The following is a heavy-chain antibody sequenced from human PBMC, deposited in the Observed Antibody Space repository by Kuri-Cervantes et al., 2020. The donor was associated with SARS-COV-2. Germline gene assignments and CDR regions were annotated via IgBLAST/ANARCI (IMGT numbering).Heavy chain of an antibody. V-gene: IGHV1-69*13. CDR3: AKTEEGQGFWGGGYYYYHYGMDV. J-gene: IGHJ6*02. Sequence: SVKVSCKASVCTFSSYAISWVRQAPGQGLEWMGGIIPIFGTANYAQKFQGRVTITADESTSTAHMELSSLRAEDTAVYYCAKTEEGQGFWGGGYYYYHYGMDVWGQGTTVTVSS. CDR1: VCTFSSYA. D-gene: IGHD3-3*01. CDR2: IIPIFGTA.